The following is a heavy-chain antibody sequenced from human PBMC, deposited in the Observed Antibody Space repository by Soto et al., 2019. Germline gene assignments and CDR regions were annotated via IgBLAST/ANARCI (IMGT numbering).Heavy chain of an antibody. D-gene: IGHD3-16*01. J-gene: IGHJ4*02. V-gene: IGHV3-33*01. CDR3: ARDGVSLVMIPSELDY. CDR1: GFTFSSYG. CDR2: IWYDGSNK. Sequence: QVQLVESGGGVVQPGRSLRLSCVGSGFTFSSYGLYWVRQAPGKGLEWVSVIWYDGSNKYYADSVRGRFTISRDNSKNTVYLEMNSMRVEDTAMYYCARDGVSLVMIPSELDYWGQGPLVPVSS.